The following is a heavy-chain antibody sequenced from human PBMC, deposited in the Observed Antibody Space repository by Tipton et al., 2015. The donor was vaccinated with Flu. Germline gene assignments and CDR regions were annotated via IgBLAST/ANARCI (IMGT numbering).Heavy chain of an antibody. CDR1: GDSLSSGDYH. CDR3: ARAVYGGNWAYFDT. J-gene: IGHJ4*02. V-gene: IGHV4-31*03. D-gene: IGHD4-23*01. Sequence: TLSLTCTVSGDSLSSGDYHWSWIRQHPGKGLEWIGYIYHSGSTYYIPSLKSRLTISVDTSKNQFSLKLSSVTAADTAVYYCARAVYGGNWAYFDTWGQGMLVTVSS. CDR2: IYHSGST.